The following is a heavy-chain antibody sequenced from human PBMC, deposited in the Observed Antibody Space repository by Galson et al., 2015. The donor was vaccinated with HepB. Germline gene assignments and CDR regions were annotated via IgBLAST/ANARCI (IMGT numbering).Heavy chain of an antibody. Sequence: SLRLSCAASGFSFSGYVLHWVRQAPGKGLEWMAVVSNDGNNKYYTDSVKGRFTISRDNSMNTLYLLMNSLRAEDTAVYYCARDKMGYTSRTFDIWGQGTMVTVSS. CDR2: VSNDGNNK. CDR3: ARDKMGYTSRTFDI. J-gene: IGHJ3*02. V-gene: IGHV3-30-3*01. CDR1: GFSFSGYV. D-gene: IGHD6-13*01.